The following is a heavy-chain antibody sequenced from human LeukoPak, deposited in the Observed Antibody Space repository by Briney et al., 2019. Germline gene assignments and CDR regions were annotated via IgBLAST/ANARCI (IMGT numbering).Heavy chain of an antibody. CDR1: GYSFTSYW. Sequence: GESLKISCKGSGYSFTSYWIGWVRQMPGKGLERMGIIYPGDSDTRYSPSFQGQVTISADKSISTAYLQWSSLKASDTAMYYCARLPLKGYCSSTSCSPGDYWGQGTLVTVSS. CDR3: ARLPLKGYCSSTSCSPGDY. V-gene: IGHV5-51*01. D-gene: IGHD2-2*01. CDR2: IYPGDSDT. J-gene: IGHJ4*02.